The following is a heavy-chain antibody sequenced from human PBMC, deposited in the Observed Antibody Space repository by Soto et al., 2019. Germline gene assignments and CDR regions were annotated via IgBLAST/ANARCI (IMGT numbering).Heavy chain of an antibody. Sequence: GESLKISCKVSGDSFNRNWIAWLRQRPGRGLEWMGIIYPIDSDTRYSPSFQGQVTISVDRSVNSAFLQWRSLKASDTATYYCARRSAVTTFYFYGMDVWGQGTTVTVSS. CDR3: ARRSAVTTFYFYGMDV. V-gene: IGHV5-51*01. CDR1: GDSFNRNW. J-gene: IGHJ6*02. CDR2: IYPIDSDT. D-gene: IGHD4-17*01.